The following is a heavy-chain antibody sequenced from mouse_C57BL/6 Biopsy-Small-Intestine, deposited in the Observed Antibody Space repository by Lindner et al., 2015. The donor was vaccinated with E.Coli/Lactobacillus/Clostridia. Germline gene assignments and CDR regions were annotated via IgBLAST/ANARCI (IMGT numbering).Heavy chain of an antibody. V-gene: IGHV5-17*01. Sequence: VQLQESWGGLVKPGGSLKLSCAASDFTFSDYGMHWVRQAPEKGLEWVAYISSGSSTIYYADTVKGRFTISRDNAKNTLFLQMTSLRSEDTAMYYCARGTGRGFDYWGQGTTLTVSS. D-gene: IGHD4-1*01. CDR2: ISSGSSTI. CDR3: ARGTGRGFDY. CDR1: DFTFSDYG. J-gene: IGHJ2*01.